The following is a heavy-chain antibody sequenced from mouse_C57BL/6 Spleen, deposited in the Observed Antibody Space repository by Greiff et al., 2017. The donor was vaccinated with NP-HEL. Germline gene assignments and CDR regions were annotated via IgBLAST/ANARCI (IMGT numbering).Heavy chain of an antibody. D-gene: IGHD4-1*02. CDR3: ARDQLGYAMDY. CDR1: GFTFSDYY. CDR2: INYDGSST. Sequence: EVQLVESEGGLVQPGSSMKLSCTASGFTFSDYYMAWVRQVPEKGLEWVANINYDGSSTYYLDSLKSRFIISRDNAKNILYLQMSSLKSEDTATYYCARDQLGYAMDYWGQGTSVTVSS. J-gene: IGHJ4*01. V-gene: IGHV5-16*01.